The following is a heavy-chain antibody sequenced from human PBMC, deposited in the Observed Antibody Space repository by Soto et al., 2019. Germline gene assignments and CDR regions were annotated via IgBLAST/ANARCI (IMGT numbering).Heavy chain of an antibody. CDR2: IDSDEDK. CDR1: VFSLSTSGMC. V-gene: IGHV2-70*01. Sequence: SGPTLVNPTQTLTLTCSFSVFSLSTSGMCVSWIRQPPGKALEWLALIDSDEDKYYTTSLKTSLTISKDSAKNQVVLTMTNMDPVDTATYYCARVLCSGSYQGYFYYWGQGAQVTVSS. J-gene: IGHJ4*02. D-gene: IGHD1-26*01. CDR3: ARVLCSGSYQGYFYY.